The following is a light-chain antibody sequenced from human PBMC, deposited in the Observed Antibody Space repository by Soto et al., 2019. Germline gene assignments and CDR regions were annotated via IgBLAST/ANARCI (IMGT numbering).Light chain of an antibody. V-gene: IGKV1-12*02. J-gene: IGKJ1*01. CDR3: QKANSFPWT. CDR2: EAS. CDR1: QGISHW. Sequence: DIQMTQAPASVSASVGDRVTITCRASQGISHWLAWYQQKPGNAPKPLIYEASSLERGVPARFSGSGSGTDFTLTISSLQPEDFATYYCQKANSFPWTFGQGTKV.